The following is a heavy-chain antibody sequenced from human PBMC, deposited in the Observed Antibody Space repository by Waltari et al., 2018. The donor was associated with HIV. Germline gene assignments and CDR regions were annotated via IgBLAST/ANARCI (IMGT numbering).Heavy chain of an antibody. J-gene: IGHJ6*02. CDR1: GFTFSSYG. CDR2: ISSSSSTI. CDR3: ARQGAIYCSGGSCYSGYYYYGMDV. D-gene: IGHD2-15*01. Sequence: EVQLVESGGGLVQPGGSLRLSCAASGFTFSSYGMNWVRQAPGKGLEWVSYISSSSSTIYYADSVKGRFTISRDNAKNSLYLQMNSLRAEDTAVYYCARQGAIYCSGGSCYSGYYYYGMDVWGQGTTVTVSS. V-gene: IGHV3-48*01.